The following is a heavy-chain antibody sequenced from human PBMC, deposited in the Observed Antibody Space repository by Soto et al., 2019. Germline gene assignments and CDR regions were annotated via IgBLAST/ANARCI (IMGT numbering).Heavy chain of an antibody. CDR1: GGTFSSYA. J-gene: IGHJ6*02. CDR2: TIPIFGTA. V-gene: IGHV1-69*13. Sequence: SVKVSCKASGGTFSSYAISWVRQAPGQGLESMGGTIPIFGTANYAQKFQGRVTITADESTSTAYMELSSLRSEDTAVYYCARGSITGTTLLYYYGMYVWGQETTVTVSS. CDR3: ARGSITGTTLLYYYGMYV. D-gene: IGHD1-7*01.